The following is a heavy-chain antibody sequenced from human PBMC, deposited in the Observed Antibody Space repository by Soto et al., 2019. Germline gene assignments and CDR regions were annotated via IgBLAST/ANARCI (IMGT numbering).Heavy chain of an antibody. V-gene: IGHV3-23*01. CDR3: AKASATVTKSLDY. CDR1: GFTFSNYG. D-gene: IGHD4-17*01. Sequence: GGSLRLSCAASGFTFSNYGMSWVRQAPGKGLEWVSAISGSGGTTYYADSVKGRFTISRDNSKNTLYQQMNSVRAEDTAVYYCAKASATVTKSLDYWGQGTLVTVSS. J-gene: IGHJ4*02. CDR2: ISGSGGTT.